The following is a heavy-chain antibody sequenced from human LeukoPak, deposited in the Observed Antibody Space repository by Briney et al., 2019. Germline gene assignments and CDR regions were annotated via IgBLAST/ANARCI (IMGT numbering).Heavy chain of an antibody. CDR2: IFYSGST. CDR1: GGSISTYY. V-gene: IGHV4-59*01. D-gene: IGHD3-22*01. Sequence: SETLSLTCMVSGGSISTYYGSWIRQPPGKGLEWIGYIFYSGSTNYDPSLKSRVTIAVDTAKNQFCLKLSSVTAADTALYYCARGHRYYDSSGYLPWQSFQHWGQGTLVTVSS. J-gene: IGHJ1*01. CDR3: ARGHRYYDSSGYLPWQSFQH.